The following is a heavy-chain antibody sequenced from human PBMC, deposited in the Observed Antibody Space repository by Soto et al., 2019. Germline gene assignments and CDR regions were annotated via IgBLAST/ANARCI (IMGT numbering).Heavy chain of an antibody. CDR2: INPSGGST. CDR1: GYTFTIYY. V-gene: IGHV1-46*03. J-gene: IGHJ2*01. D-gene: IGHD4-17*01. Sequence: ASVKVSCKASGYTFTIYYMHLVRQAPGQGLEWMGIINPSGGSTSYAQKFQGRVTMTRDTSTSTVYMELSSLRSEDTAVYYCARGRDYGDYWPGDWYFDLWGRGTLVTVSS. CDR3: ARGRDYGDYWPGDWYFDL.